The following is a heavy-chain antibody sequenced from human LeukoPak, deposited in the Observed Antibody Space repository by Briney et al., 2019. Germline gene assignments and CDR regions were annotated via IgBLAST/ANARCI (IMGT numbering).Heavy chain of an antibody. V-gene: IGHV1-46*01. J-gene: IGHJ4*02. Sequence: ASVKVSCKASGYTFTGYYMHWVRQAPGQGLEWMGIINPSGGSTSYAQKFQGRVTMTRDTSTSTVYMELSSLRSEDTAVYYCARDRNPTYHYDSSGYLNYFDYWGQGTLVTVSS. CDR1: GYTFTGYY. CDR2: INPSGGST. D-gene: IGHD3-22*01. CDR3: ARDRNPTYHYDSSGYLNYFDY.